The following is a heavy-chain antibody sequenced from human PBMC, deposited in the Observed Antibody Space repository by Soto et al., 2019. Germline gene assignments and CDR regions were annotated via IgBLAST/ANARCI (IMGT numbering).Heavy chain of an antibody. D-gene: IGHD2-2*01. CDR1: GFTFSSYE. Sequence: PGGSLRLSCAASGFTFSSYEMNWVRQAPGKGLEWVSYISSSGSTIYYADSVKGRFTISRDNAKNSLYLQMNSLRAEDTAVYYCARYCSSTSCYGGSDYWGQGTLVTVSS. V-gene: IGHV3-48*03. CDR3: ARYCSSTSCYGGSDY. J-gene: IGHJ4*02. CDR2: ISSSGSTI.